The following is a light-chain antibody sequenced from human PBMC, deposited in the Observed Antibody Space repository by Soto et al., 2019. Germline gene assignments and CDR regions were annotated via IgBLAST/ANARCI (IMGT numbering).Light chain of an antibody. CDR3: QQYVSSPLT. CDR2: DTS. Sequence: VVAQSPGTLALSPKEGDTVACRASQSVSSSSLAWYQQKPGQAPRLLIYDTSSRATGIPDRFSGSGSGTDFTLTISRLEPEDFAVYYCQQYVSSPLTFGGGTKVDI. V-gene: IGKV3-20*01. J-gene: IGKJ4*01. CDR1: QSVSSSS.